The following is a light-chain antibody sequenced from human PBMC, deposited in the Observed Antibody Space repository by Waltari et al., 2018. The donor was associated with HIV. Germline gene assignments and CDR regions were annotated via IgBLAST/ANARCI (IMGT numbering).Light chain of an antibody. V-gene: IGLV1-40*01. J-gene: IGLJ2*01. Sequence: QSVLTQPPSVSGAPGQRVTISCTGGSSNIGAGYDVHWYQQLPGTAPKLLIYGNTNRPSRVPDRFSGSKSGTSASLAITGLQAEDESDYYCQSYDSSLSGVVFGGGTKLTVL. CDR2: GNT. CDR1: SSNIGAGYD. CDR3: QSYDSSLSGVV.